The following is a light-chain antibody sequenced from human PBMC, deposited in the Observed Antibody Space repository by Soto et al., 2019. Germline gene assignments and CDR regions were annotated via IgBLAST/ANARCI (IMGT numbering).Light chain of an antibody. CDR2: EVS. V-gene: IGLV2-14*01. CDR1: TSDVGGYNY. J-gene: IGLJ1*01. CDR3: LSKTSTISYV. Sequence: VLTQPASVSGSPGQSIAISCTGTTSDVGGYNYVSWYQQHPGKVPKLLIHEVSNRPSGVSNRFSGSKSGNTASLTISGLQAEDEADYYCLSKTSTISYVFGTGTKVTVL.